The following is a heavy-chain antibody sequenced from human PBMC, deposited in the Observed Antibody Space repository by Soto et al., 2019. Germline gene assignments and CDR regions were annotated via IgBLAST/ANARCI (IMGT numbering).Heavy chain of an antibody. Sequence: SETLSLTCTVSGGSISSYYWSWIRQPPGKGLEWIGYIYYSGSTNYNPSLKSRVTISVDTSKNQFSLKLSSVTAADTAVYYCARDSPDYGDYLDYWGQGTLVTV. V-gene: IGHV4-59*01. D-gene: IGHD4-17*01. J-gene: IGHJ4*02. CDR1: GGSISSYY. CDR2: IYYSGST. CDR3: ARDSPDYGDYLDY.